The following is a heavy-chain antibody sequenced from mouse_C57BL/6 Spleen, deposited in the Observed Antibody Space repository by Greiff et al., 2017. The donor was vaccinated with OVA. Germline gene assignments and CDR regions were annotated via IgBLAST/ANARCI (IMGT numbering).Heavy chain of an antibody. V-gene: IGHV1-78*01. D-gene: IGHD1-1*01. CDR2: IYPRDGST. J-gene: IGHJ1*03. CDR1: GYTFTDHT. CDR3: ARSGGYYGSSYWYFDV. Sequence: VQVVESDAELVKPGASVKISCKVSGYTFTDHTIHWMKQRPEQGLEWIGYIYPRDGSTKYNEKFKGKATLTADKSSSTAYMQLNSLTSEDSAVYFCARSGGYYGSSYWYFDVWGTGTTVTVSS.